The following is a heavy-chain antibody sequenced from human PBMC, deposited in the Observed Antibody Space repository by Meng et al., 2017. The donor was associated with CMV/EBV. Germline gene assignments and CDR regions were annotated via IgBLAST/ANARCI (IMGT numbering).Heavy chain of an antibody. Sequence: GESLKISCAASGFTFSSYGMHWVRQAPGKGLEWVAFIRYDGSNKYYADSVKGRFTISRDNSKNTLYLQMNSLRAEDTAVYYCARDSGYAGGGDYWGQGTLVTVSS. CDR3: ARDSGYAGGGDY. CDR1: GFTFSSYG. V-gene: IGHV3-30*02. J-gene: IGHJ4*02. D-gene: IGHD5-12*01. CDR2: IRYDGSNK.